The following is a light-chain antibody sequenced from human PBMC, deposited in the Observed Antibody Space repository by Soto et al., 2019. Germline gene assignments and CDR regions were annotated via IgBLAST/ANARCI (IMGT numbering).Light chain of an antibody. CDR3: SSYTSSSTQV. Sequence: QSALTHPASVSGSPGQSITISCTGTSSDIGVYNYVSWYQQHPGKAPKVMIYEVTNRPSGVSNRVSGSKSGNTASLTISGLQAEDGADYYWSSYTSSSTQVFGTGTKVNV. CDR2: EVT. J-gene: IGLJ1*01. CDR1: SSDIGVYNY. V-gene: IGLV2-14*01.